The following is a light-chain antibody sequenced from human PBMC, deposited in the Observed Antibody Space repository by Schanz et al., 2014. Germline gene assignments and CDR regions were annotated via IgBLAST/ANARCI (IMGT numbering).Light chain of an antibody. CDR1: SSDVGSYKL. V-gene: IGLV2-23*02. Sequence: SALTQPASVSGSPGQSITISCTGTSSDVGSYKLVSWYQQHPGKAPKLMIYDVSKRPSGVPDRFSGSKSGNTASLTISGLQAEDEADYYCCSYAGSYSWVFGGGTKLTVL. J-gene: IGLJ2*01. CDR3: CSYAGSYSWV. CDR2: DVS.